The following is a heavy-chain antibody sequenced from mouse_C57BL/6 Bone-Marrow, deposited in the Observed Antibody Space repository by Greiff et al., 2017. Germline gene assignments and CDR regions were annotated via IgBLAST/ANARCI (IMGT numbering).Heavy chain of an antibody. Sequence: EVQLQQSGAELVRPGASVKLSCTASGFTFKDYYMHWVQQRPEQGLEWIGRIDPEDGDTEYAPKFKGKATMTADTSSNTAYLQLISLTSEDTAVYYCTTKDYCGRVDYWGQGTTLTVSS. V-gene: IGHV14-1*01. CDR2: IDPEDGDT. CDR1: GFTFKDYY. CDR3: TTKDYCGRVDY. J-gene: IGHJ2*01. D-gene: IGHD1-1*01.